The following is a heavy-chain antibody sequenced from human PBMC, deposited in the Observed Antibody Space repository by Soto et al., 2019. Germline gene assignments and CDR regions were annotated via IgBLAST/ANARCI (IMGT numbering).Heavy chain of an antibody. CDR1: GFSLSSTRMA. D-gene: IGHD6-19*01. CDR2: IYWDDDK. Sequence: SGPTLVNPTQPLTLTCTFSGFSLSSTRMAVGWIRQPPGKALEWLALIYWDDDKRYSPFLKSRLTITKDTSKNQVVLTMSNMDPVDTARYYCAHIVVAGLGYYFDYWGQGTLVTVSS. J-gene: IGHJ4*02. V-gene: IGHV2-5*02. CDR3: AHIVVAGLGYYFDY.